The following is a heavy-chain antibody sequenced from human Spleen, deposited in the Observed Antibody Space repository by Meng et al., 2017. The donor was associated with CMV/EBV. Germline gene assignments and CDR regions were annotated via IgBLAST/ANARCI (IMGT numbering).Heavy chain of an antibody. J-gene: IGHJ6*02. Sequence: SQTLSLTCAVYGGSFSGYYWSWIRQPPGKGLEWIGEINHSGSTNYNPSLKSRVTISVDMSKNQFSLKLSSVTAADTAVYYCAYGSGITGDYYGMDVWGQGATVTVSS. CDR1: GGSFSGYY. D-gene: IGHD3-10*01. CDR2: INHSGST. V-gene: IGHV4-34*01. CDR3: AYGSGITGDYYGMDV.